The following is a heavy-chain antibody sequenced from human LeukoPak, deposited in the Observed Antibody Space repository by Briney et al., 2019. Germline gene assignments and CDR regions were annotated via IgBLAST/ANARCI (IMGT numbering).Heavy chain of an antibody. D-gene: IGHD6-13*01. CDR2: IKQDGSEK. CDR1: GFTFSNYW. J-gene: IGHJ4*02. V-gene: IGHV3-7*01. Sequence: PGGSLRLSCAASGFTFSNYWMSWVRQAPGKGLEWVANIKQDGSEKYYVDSVKGRFIITRDNAKNSLFLQMNSLRVEDTAVYYCARGWLSSSWYLNYWGQGTLVTVSS. CDR3: ARGWLSSSWYLNY.